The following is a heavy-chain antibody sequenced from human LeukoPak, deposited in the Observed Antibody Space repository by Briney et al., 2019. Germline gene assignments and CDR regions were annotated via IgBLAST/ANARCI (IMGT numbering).Heavy chain of an antibody. CDR2: ISNSGGST. CDR3: AKGRRYYYDSSGYYYEEGLFDY. CDR1: GFTFSSYW. V-gene: IGHV3-23*01. J-gene: IGHJ4*02. Sequence: GGSLRLSCAASGFTFSSYWMHWVRQAPGKGLVWVSSISNSGGSTYYADSVKGRFTISRDNSKNTLYLQMNSLRAEDTAVYYCAKGRRYYYDSSGYYYEEGLFDYWGQGTLVTVSS. D-gene: IGHD3-22*01.